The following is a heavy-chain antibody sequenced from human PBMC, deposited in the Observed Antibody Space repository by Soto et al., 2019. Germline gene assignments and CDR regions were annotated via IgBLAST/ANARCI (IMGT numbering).Heavy chain of an antibody. D-gene: IGHD3-22*01. CDR2: ISGSGTKT. J-gene: IGHJ4*02. Sequence: QPGRSLRLSCAASGFGFSSYAMSWVRQAPGKGLDWVSAISGSGTKTHYADSVKGRFTISRDNSKNTLYLQMNSLGAEDTAVYYCAKDHPVIEVVKVFEYWGRGALVTVSS. V-gene: IGHV3-23*01. CDR3: AKDHPVIEVVKVFEY. CDR1: GFGFSSYA.